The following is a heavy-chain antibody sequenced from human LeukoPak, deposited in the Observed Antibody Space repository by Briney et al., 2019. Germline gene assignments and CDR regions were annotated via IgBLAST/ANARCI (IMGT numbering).Heavy chain of an antibody. J-gene: IGHJ3*02. V-gene: IGHV1-18*01. Sequence: ASVKVSCKASGYTFTSYGISWVRQAPGQGLEWMGWISAYNGNTNYAQKLQGRVTMTTDTSTSTAYMELRSLRPDDTAVYYCAFLVRPNDAFDIWGQGTMVTVSS. CDR3: AFLVRPNDAFDI. D-gene: IGHD3-10*01. CDR2: ISAYNGNT. CDR1: GYTFTSYG.